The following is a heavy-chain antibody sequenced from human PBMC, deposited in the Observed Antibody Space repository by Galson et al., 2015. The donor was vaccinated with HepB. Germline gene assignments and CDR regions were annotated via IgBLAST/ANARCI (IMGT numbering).Heavy chain of an antibody. J-gene: IGHJ4*02. CDR1: GFTVSSNY. D-gene: IGHD5-12*01. CDR3: ARQGGGYESAIDY. Sequence: SLRLSCAASGFTVSSNYMSWVRQAPGKGLEWVSVIYSGGSTYYADSVKGRFTISRDNSKNTLYLQMNSLRAEDTAVYYCARQGGGYESAIDYWGQGTLVTVSS. CDR2: IYSGGST. V-gene: IGHV3-53*01.